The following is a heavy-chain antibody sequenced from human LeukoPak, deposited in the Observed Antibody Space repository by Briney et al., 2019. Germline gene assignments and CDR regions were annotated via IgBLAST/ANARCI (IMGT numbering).Heavy chain of an antibody. J-gene: IGHJ4*02. V-gene: IGHV1-2*02. D-gene: IGHD6-13*01. CDR1: GYTFTGYY. CDR2: INPNSGGT. Sequence: ASVKVSCKASGYTFTGYYMHWVRQAPGQGLEWMGWINPNSGGTNYAQKFQGRVTITRDTSISTAYMELSRLRSDDTAVYYCAREDGSSWPNFDYWGQGTLVTVSS. CDR3: AREDGSSWPNFDY.